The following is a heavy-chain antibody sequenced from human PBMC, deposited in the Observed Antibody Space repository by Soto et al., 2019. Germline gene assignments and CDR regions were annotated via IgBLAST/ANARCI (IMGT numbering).Heavy chain of an antibody. J-gene: IGHJ4*02. CDR1: GFTFSSYA. D-gene: IGHD2-2*01. CDR3: ARGYCSRPSCSHFDC. Sequence: GGSLRLSCAASGFTFSSYAVHWVRQAPGKGLEWVAVMSYDGSNKYYADSVKGRFTISSDNSKXXXXXXXXXXXXXXXAVYYCARGYCSRPSCSHFDCWGQGTLVTVSS. V-gene: IGHV3-30-3*01. CDR2: MSYDGSNK.